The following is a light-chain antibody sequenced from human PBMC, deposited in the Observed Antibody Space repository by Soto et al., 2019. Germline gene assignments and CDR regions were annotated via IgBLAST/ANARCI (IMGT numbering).Light chain of an antibody. CDR1: SSNIGSNY. Sequence: QSVLTQPPSASGTPGQRVTISCSGSSSNIGSNYVYWYQQLPGTAPKLPIYRNNQRPSEVPDRFSGSKSGTSASLAISGLRSEDEADYYCAAWDDSLSGPDVFATGTKLTVL. CDR2: RNN. J-gene: IGLJ1*01. CDR3: AAWDDSLSGPDV. V-gene: IGLV1-47*01.